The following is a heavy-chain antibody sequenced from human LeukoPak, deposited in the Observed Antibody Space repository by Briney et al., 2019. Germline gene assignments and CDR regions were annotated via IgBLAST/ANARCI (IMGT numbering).Heavy chain of an antibody. D-gene: IGHD3-22*01. J-gene: IGHJ4*02. V-gene: IGHV4-39*07. Sequence: SETLSLTCTVSGGSISSSSYYWGWIRQPPGKGLEWIGSIYYSGSTYYNPSLKSRVTISVDTSKNQFSLKLSSVTAADTAVYYCARDPSREGSSGYYYEGFYFDYWGQGTLVTVSS. CDR2: IYYSGST. CDR3: ARDPSREGSSGYYYEGFYFDY. CDR1: GGSISSSSYY.